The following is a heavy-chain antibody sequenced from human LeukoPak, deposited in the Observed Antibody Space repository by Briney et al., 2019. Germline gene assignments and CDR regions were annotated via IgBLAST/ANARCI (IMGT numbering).Heavy chain of an antibody. CDR1: GFTFSSYS. D-gene: IGHD2-8*02. CDR2: ISSSSSYI. V-gene: IGHV3-21*01. J-gene: IGHJ4*02. CDR3: ARDLVQYYFDY. Sequence: AGGSLRLSCAASGFTFSSYSMNWVRQAPEKGLEWVSSISSSSSYIYYADSVKGRFTISRDNAKNSLYLQMNSLRAEDTAVYYCARDLVQYYFDYWGQGTLVTVSS.